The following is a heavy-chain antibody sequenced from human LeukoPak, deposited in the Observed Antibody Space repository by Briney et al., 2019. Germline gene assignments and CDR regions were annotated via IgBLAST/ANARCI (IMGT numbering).Heavy chain of an antibody. CDR3: ARAYNSAFDY. V-gene: IGHV3-21*01. D-gene: IGHD6-25*01. CDR2: ITSGSAYI. CDR1: GFSFSTSG. J-gene: IGHJ4*02. Sequence: GGSLRLSCVASGFSFSTSGMNWVHQAPGKEPEWVSSITSGSAYIYYADSVEGRFTISRDNAKNSLYLQMNSLRADDTAVYFCARAYNSAFDYWGQGTLVTVSS.